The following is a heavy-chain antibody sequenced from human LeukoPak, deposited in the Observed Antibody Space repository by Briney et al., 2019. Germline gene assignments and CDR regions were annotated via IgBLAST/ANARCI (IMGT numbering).Heavy chain of an antibody. V-gene: IGHV4-39*07. D-gene: IGHD5-18*01. Sequence: IGSIYYDGSSYYDPSLRSRVTISLDTSKNQFSLKLNSVTPADTAVYYCARPLNSYGREEDYWGQGTLVTVSS. CDR2: IYYDGSS. J-gene: IGHJ4*02. CDR3: ARPLNSYGREEDY.